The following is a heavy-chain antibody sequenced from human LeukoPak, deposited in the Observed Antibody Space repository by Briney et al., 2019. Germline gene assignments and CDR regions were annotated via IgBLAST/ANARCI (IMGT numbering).Heavy chain of an antibody. CDR1: GYTFTSYG. V-gene: IGHV1-18*04. J-gene: IGHJ4*02. Sequence: SVKVSCKASGYTFTSYGISWVRQAPGQGLEWMGWISAYNGNTNYAQKLQGRVTMTTDTSTSTAYMELRSLGSDDTAVYYCVRDPNIVTGLYYFDYWGQGTLVTVSS. D-gene: IGHD2/OR15-2a*01. CDR2: ISAYNGNT. CDR3: VRDPNIVTGLYYFDY.